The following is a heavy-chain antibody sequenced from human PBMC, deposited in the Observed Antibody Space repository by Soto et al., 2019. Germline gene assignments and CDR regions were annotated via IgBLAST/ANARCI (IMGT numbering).Heavy chain of an antibody. V-gene: IGHV4-39*01. CDR3: ARHTYYDILTGYIDY. CDR1: GGSISSSSYY. J-gene: IGHJ4*02. Sequence: SETLSLTCTVSGGSISSSSYYWGWIRQPPGKGLEWIGSIYYSGSTYYNPSPKSRVTISVDTSKNQFSLKLSSVTAADTAVYYCARHTYYDILTGYIDYWGQGTLVTVSS. CDR2: IYYSGST. D-gene: IGHD3-9*01.